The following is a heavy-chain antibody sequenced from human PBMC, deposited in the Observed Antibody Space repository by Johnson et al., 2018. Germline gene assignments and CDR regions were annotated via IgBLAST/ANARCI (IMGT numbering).Heavy chain of an antibody. CDR2: IYYSGST. CDR3: ARGYSSLIDYYDYMDV. CDR1: DGSISSYY. D-gene: IGHD2-21*01. V-gene: IGHV4-59*01. J-gene: IGHJ6*03. Sequence: QVQLQESGPGLVKPSETLSLTCTVSDGSISSYYWSWIRQPPGKGLEWIGYIYYSGSTNYNPSLKSRVTISVDTSKNQFSLKLSSVTAADTAVYYCARGYSSLIDYYDYMDVWGKGTTVTVSS.